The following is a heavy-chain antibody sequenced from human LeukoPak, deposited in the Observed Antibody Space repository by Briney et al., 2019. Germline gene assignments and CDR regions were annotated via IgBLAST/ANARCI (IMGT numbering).Heavy chain of an antibody. Sequence: SETLSLTCAVSGGSISSGGYSWSRIRQPPGKGLEWIGYISHSGTTYYNPSLKSRVTISVDRSKNQFSLKLTSVTAADTAVYYCARYSSTWPYWYFDLWGRGTLVTVSS. CDR2: ISHSGTT. D-gene: IGHD6-13*01. CDR1: GGSISSGGYS. CDR3: ARYSSTWPYWYFDL. V-gene: IGHV4-30-2*01. J-gene: IGHJ2*01.